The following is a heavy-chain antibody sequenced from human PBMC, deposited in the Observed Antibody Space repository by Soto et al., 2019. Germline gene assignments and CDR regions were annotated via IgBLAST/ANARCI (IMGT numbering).Heavy chain of an antibody. Sequence: GGSLRLSCAASGFTFDDYAMYWVRQVLGKGLEWVSSISWNSGNIGYADSVKGRFTTSRDNAENSLYLQMNSLRAEDTALYYCARAPGFYGDFFDYWGQGSLVTVSS. J-gene: IGHJ4*02. CDR3: ARAPGFYGDFFDY. V-gene: IGHV3-9*01. D-gene: IGHD4-17*01. CDR1: GFTFDDYA. CDR2: ISWNSGNI.